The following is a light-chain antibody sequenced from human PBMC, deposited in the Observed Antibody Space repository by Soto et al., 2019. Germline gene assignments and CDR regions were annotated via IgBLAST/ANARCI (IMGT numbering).Light chain of an antibody. CDR1: SNDIGGYNY. CDR3: SSYAGSNNLI. CDR2: EVN. J-gene: IGLJ2*01. Sequence: QSALTQPPSASGSPGQSVTFSCTGTSNDIGGYNYVSWYQQYPGKAPKLLISEVNERPAGVPDRFSGSKSDNTASLTVSGLQTEDEADYYCSSYAGSNNLIFGGGTQLTVL. V-gene: IGLV2-8*01.